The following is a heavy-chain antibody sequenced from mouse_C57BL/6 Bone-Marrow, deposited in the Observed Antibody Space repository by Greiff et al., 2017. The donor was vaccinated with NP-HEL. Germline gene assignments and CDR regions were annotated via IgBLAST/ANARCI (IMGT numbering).Heavy chain of an antibody. D-gene: IGHD1-1*01. CDR2: INPRSGNT. CDR3: ARYPVATRDY. Sequence: QVQLQQSGAELARPGASVKLSCKASGYTFTSYGISWVKQRTGQGLEWIGEINPRSGNTNYNEKFKGKATLTADKSSSTAYMELRSLTSEDSAVYFCARYPVATRDYWGQGTTLTVSS. CDR1: GYTFTSYG. J-gene: IGHJ2*01. V-gene: IGHV1-81*01.